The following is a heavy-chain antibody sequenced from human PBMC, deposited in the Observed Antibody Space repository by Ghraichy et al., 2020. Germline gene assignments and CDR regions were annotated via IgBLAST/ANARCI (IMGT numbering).Heavy chain of an antibody. CDR2: ISSSSSYI. CDR3: ASLWFGELRDLFGSDY. J-gene: IGHJ4*02. V-gene: IGHV3-21*01. CDR1: GFTFSSYS. D-gene: IGHD3-10*01. Sequence: GGSLRLSCAASGFTFSSYSMNWVRQAPGKGLEWVSSISSSSSYIYYADSVKGRFTISRDNAKNSLYLQMNSLRAEDTAVYYCASLWFGELRDLFGSDYWGQGTLVTVSS.